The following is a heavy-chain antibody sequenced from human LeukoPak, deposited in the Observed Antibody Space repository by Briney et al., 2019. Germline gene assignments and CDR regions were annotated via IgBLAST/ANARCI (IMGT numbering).Heavy chain of an antibody. CDR3: AKVPVDYGGNFEWFDP. V-gene: IGHV3-23*01. Sequence: PGGSLRLSCAASGFTFSSYAMSWVRQAPGKGLEWVSAISGRGGSTYYADSVKGRFTISRDNSKNTLYLQMNSLRAEDTAVYYCAKVPVDYGGNFEWFDPWGQGTLVTVSP. CDR1: GFTFSSYA. CDR2: ISGRGGST. J-gene: IGHJ5*02. D-gene: IGHD4-23*01.